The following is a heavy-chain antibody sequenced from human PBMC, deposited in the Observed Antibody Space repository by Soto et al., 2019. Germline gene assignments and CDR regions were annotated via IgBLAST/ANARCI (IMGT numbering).Heavy chain of an antibody. CDR3: AKGVGRLYSNFDP. CDR2: ISYDGTT. Sequence: QVRLQESGPGLVKPSETLSLTCSVSGGSISSYYWTWIRQPPGEGLEWIGCISYDGTTNYNPSLKSRVSVSLDSSKAQYSLRLSTVTAADTAVYFCAKGVGRLYSNFDPWGQGTLVTVSS. D-gene: IGHD2-8*01. J-gene: IGHJ5*02. V-gene: IGHV4-59*01. CDR1: GGSISSYY.